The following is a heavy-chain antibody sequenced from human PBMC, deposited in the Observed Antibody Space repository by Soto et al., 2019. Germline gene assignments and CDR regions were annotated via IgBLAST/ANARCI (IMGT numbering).Heavy chain of an antibody. CDR3: ATALRDFTFDY. V-gene: IGHV4-30-4*01. CDR2: IYYSGST. Sequence: PSETLSLTCTVSGGSISSGDYYWCWIRQPPGKGLEWIGYIYYSGSTYYNPSLKSRVTISVDTSKNQFSLKLSSVTAADTAVYYCATALRDFTFDYWGQGTLVTVSS. CDR1: GGSISSGDYY. J-gene: IGHJ4*02.